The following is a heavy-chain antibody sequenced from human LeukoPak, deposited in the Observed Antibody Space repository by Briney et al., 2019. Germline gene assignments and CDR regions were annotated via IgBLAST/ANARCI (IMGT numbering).Heavy chain of an antibody. CDR2: ISYDGSNK. D-gene: IGHD2-15*01. CDR3: ARSTLCPRGGSCYWPRWADY. CDR1: GFTFSSYA. J-gene: IGHJ4*02. Sequence: PGGSLRLSCAASGFTFSSYAMHWVRQAPGKGLEWVAVISYDGSNKYYADSVKGRFTISRDNSKNTLYLQMNSLRAEDTAVYYCARSTLCPRGGSCYWPRWADYWGQGTLVTVSS. V-gene: IGHV3-30*04.